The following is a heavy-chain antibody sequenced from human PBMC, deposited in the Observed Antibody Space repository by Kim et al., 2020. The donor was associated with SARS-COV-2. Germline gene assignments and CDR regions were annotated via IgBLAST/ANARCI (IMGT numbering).Heavy chain of an antibody. CDR1: GGSISSGGYY. CDR2: IYYSGST. D-gene: IGHD6-19*01. Sequence: SETLSLTCTVSGGSISSGGYYWSWIRQHPGKGLEWIGYIYYSGSTYYNPSLKSRVTISVDTSKNQFSLKLSSVTAADTAVYYCARDRGHSSGWGEYYYYYYGMDVWGQGTTVTVSS. CDR3: ARDRGHSSGWGEYYYYYYGMDV. V-gene: IGHV4-31*03. J-gene: IGHJ6*02.